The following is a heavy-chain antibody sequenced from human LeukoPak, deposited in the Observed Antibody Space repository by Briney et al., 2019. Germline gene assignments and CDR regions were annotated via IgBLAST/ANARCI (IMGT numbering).Heavy chain of an antibody. D-gene: IGHD1-14*01. CDR2: IQYDGGNK. Sequence: GGSLRLSCAASGFTFNSYGMHWVRQAPGKGLEWVAFIQYDGGNKYYADSVKGRFTISRDSSKNTLYLQMNSLRAEDTAVYYCASGGSSTWTTATKHYFDYWGQGTLVTVSS. CDR3: ASGGSSTWTTATKHYFDY. V-gene: IGHV3-30*02. J-gene: IGHJ4*02. CDR1: GFTFNSYG.